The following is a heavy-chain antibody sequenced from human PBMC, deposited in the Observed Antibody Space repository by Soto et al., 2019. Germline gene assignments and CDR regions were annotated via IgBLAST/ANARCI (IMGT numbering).Heavy chain of an antibody. Sequence: SETLSLTCTISGGAISSYYWSWIRQPPGKGLEWIGYIYYSGSTNYNPSLKSRVTISVDTSKNQFSLKLSSVTAADTAVYYCARDRRDSSGWSNPGWFDPWGQGTLVTVS. V-gene: IGHV4-59*01. D-gene: IGHD6-19*01. CDR1: GGAISSYY. CDR3: ARDRRDSSGWSNPGWFDP. CDR2: IYYSGST. J-gene: IGHJ5*02.